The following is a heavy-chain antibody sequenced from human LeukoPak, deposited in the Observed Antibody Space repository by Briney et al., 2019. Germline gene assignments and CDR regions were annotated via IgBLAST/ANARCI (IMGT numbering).Heavy chain of an antibody. CDR3: VIDFNWAFDY. CDR2: TRYRSTWNT. Sequence: SQTLSLTCAISGESDSRKSVSESWMRQSPSRGLEYLGRTRYRSTWNTFYSLSVEGRITINADTSRNEVSLRLSSVTPEDTALYYSVIDFNWAFDYWGQGTLVTVSS. CDR1: GESDSRKSVS. D-gene: IGHD3-16*01. J-gene: IGHJ4*02. V-gene: IGHV6-1*01.